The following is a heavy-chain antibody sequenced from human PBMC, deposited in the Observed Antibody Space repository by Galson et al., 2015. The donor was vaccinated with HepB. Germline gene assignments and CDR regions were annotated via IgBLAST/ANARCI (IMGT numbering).Heavy chain of an antibody. V-gene: IGHV6-1*01. J-gene: IGHJ3*02. CDR3: ARVGAATNAFDI. Sequence: CAISGDSVSSNSAAWNWIRQSPSRGLEWLGRTYYGSKWYNDYAVSVKSRITINPDTSKNQFSLQLNSVTPEDTAVYYCARVGAATNAFDIWGQGTTVTVSS. D-gene: IGHD2-15*01. CDR1: GDSVSSNSAA. CDR2: TYYGSKWYN.